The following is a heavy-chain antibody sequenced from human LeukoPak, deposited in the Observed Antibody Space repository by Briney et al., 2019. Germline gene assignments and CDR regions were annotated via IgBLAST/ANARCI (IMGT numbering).Heavy chain of an antibody. CDR2: ISGSGGRT. CDR1: GFTFSSYA. Sequence: GGSLRLSCAASGFTFSSYAMSWVRQAPGKGLEWVSAISGSGGRTYYADSVKGRFTISRDNSKNTLYLQMNSLRAEDTAVHYCAKDQQLVFFDYWGQGTLVTVSS. J-gene: IGHJ4*02. V-gene: IGHV3-23*01. CDR3: AKDQQLVFFDY. D-gene: IGHD6-13*01.